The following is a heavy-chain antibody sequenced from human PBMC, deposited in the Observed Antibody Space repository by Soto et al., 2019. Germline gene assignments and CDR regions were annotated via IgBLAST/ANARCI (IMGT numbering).Heavy chain of an antibody. Sequence: ASVKVSCKASGYTFTSYYMHWVRQAPGQGLEWMGIINPSGGSTSYAQKFQGRVTMTRDTSTSTVYMELSSLRSEDTAVYYCARDDLVGEYGSYPTRYYFDYWGQGTLVTVSS. J-gene: IGHJ4*02. CDR2: INPSGGST. CDR1: GYTFTSYY. V-gene: IGHV1-46*01. D-gene: IGHD5-12*01. CDR3: ARDDLVGEYGSYPTRYYFDY.